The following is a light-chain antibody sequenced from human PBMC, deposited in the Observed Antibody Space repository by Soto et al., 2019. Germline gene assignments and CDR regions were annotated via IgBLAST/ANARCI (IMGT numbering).Light chain of an antibody. CDR2: DAS. J-gene: IGKJ3*01. CDR1: QSVSSSS. Sequence: EIVLTQSPGTLSLSPGEGATLSCRASQSVSSSSLAWFQQRPGQAPRLLIYDASSRATGIPDRFRGSGSGTDFTLTISRLEPEHFALYYCQQYGSSPLFTFGPGTKVDIK. V-gene: IGKV3-20*01. CDR3: QQYGSSPLFT.